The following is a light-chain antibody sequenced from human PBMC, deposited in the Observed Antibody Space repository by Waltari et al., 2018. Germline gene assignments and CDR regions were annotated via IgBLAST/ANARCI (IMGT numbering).Light chain of an antibody. J-gene: IGKJ1*01. CDR2: WAS. CDR3: QQYYNTPRT. V-gene: IGKV4-1*01. CDR1: QSLLYSSNNKNN. Sequence: DIVMTQSPDSLAVSLGERATIKCKASQSLLYSSNNKNNLAWYQQKPGQHPKLLIYWASTRESGVPDRFSGSGSGIHFTLTISSLQAEDVAVYYCQQYYNTPRTFGQGTKVEIK.